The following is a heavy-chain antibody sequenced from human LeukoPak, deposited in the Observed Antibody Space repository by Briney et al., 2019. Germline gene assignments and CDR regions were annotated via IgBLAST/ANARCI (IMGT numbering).Heavy chain of an antibody. CDR3: ARDPGGVAAAFYYYGMDV. J-gene: IGHJ6*02. V-gene: IGHV1-18*01. Sequence: ASVKVSCKASGYTFTSYGISWVRQAPGQGLEWMGWISAYNGNTNYAQKLQGRVTMTTDTSTSTAYMELRSLRSDDTAVYYCARDPGGVAAAFYYYGMDVWGQGTTVTVSS. CDR2: ISAYNGNT. CDR1: GYTFTSYG. D-gene: IGHD6-13*01.